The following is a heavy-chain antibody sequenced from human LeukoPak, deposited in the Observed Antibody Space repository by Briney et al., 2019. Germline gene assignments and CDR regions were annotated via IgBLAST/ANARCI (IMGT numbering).Heavy chain of an antibody. Sequence: PSETLSLTCTVSGGSISSYYWSWIRQPPGKGLEWIGYIYDSGSTNYNPSLKSRVTISVDTSKNQFSLKLSSVTAADTAVYYCAREGWGYYFDFWGQGTLVTVSS. CDR1: GGSISSYY. J-gene: IGHJ4*02. V-gene: IGHV4-59*01. CDR2: IYDSGST. D-gene: IGHD7-27*01. CDR3: AREGWGYYFDF.